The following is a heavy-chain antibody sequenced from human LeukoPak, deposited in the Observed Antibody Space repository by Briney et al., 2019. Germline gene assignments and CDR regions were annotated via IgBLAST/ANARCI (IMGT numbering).Heavy chain of an antibody. CDR1: GDSFTTTL. J-gene: IGHJ6*02. CDR2: IYPRDSDT. V-gene: IGHV5-51*01. Sequence: GESLKISCKYLGDSFTTTLIGWVRQMPVKGLEWMGIIYPRDSDTRYSVSFQGQVTISVDKSISTAYLQWSNLKASDTAMYYCARHVSQGYGLDVWGQGSTVTVSS. CDR3: ARHVSQGYGLDV. D-gene: IGHD5/OR15-5a*01.